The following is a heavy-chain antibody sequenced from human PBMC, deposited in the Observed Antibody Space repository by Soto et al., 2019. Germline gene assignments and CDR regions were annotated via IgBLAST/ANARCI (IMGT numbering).Heavy chain of an antibody. CDR2: INHSGST. Sequence: SETLSLTCVYGGSFSGYYWSWIRQSPGKGLEWIGEINHSGSTNNYNPSLKSRVTISVDTSKKQISLKLTPVTAADTAVYYCATDSTSRYYGMDVWGQGTTVTVSS. CDR1: GGSFSGYY. V-gene: IGHV4-34*01. CDR3: ATDSTSRYYGMDV. D-gene: IGHD2-2*01. J-gene: IGHJ6*02.